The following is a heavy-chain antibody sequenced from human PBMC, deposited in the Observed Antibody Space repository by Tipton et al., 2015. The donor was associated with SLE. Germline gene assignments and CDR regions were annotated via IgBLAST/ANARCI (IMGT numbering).Heavy chain of an antibody. J-gene: IGHJ4*01. D-gene: IGHD5-12*01. Sequence: QVQLVQSGAEVKKPGASVKVSCKTSGFTFTSSGISWVRQAPGQGLEWMGWINTYSGTTNYAQQLQGRVTMTTDTSTSTAYMELRSLGSDATGVYYCARSIVATTDFDYWGQGTLVNVSA. CDR1: GFTFTSSG. CDR2: INTYSGTT. CDR3: ARSIVATTDFDY. V-gene: IGHV1-18*01.